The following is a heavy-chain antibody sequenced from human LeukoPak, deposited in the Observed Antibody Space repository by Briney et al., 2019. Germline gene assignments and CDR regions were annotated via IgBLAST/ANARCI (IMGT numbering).Heavy chain of an antibody. V-gene: IGHV3-9*01. CDR3: AKDFRTGGSYYGHYFQH. J-gene: IGHJ1*01. CDR2: ISWNSGSI. Sequence: QSGGSLRLSCAASGFIFSNYGMSWVRQAPGKGLEWVSGISWNSGSIGYADSVKGRFTISRDNAKNSLYLQMNSLRAEDTALYYCAKDFRTGGSYYGHYFQHWGQGTLVTVSS. CDR1: GFIFSNYG. D-gene: IGHD1-26*01.